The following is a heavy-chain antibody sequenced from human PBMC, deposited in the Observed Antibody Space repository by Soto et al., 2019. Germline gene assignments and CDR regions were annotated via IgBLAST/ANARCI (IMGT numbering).Heavy chain of an antibody. CDR2: ISYDGTNR. V-gene: IGHV3-30-3*01. CDR3: ARESSSTVTTGGGGSAKDY. J-gene: IGHJ4*02. Sequence: QVHLVESGGGVVQPGRSLRLSCAASGLTFSNYAMHWVRQAPGKGLEWVAFISYDGTNRCYPDSVKGRFTISRDNSKNXVXXQMNSLKTGDTAVYYCARESSSTVTTGGGGSAKDYWGQGTLVTVSS. CDR1: GLTFSNYA. D-gene: IGHD4-17*01.